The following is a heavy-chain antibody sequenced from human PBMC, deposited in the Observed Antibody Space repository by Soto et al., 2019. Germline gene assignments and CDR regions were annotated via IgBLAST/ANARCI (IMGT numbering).Heavy chain of an antibody. D-gene: IGHD2-2*01. Sequence: QVTLKESGPVLVKPTETLTLTCTVSGFSLSSAGMGVSWVRQPPGKAMEWLANLFSNGEKCYTTSLKSRLTSSNDTSKGKVVLSMTNLDPVDTATYYCARYISLPAAVDNWFDPWGQGTLVTVSS. CDR3: ARYISLPAAVDNWFDP. CDR1: GFSLSSAGMG. V-gene: IGHV2-26*01. J-gene: IGHJ5*02. CDR2: LFSNGEK.